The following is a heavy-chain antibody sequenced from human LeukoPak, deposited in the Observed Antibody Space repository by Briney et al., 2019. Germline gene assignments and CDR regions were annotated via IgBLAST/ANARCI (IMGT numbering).Heavy chain of an antibody. J-gene: IGHJ6*03. CDR1: GGTFSIYA. CDR3: ARVRITMVRGVISAYYYYMDV. D-gene: IGHD3-10*01. Sequence: SVKLSCKASGGTFSIYAISWVRQAPGQGLEWMGGIIPIFGTANYAQKFQGRVTITTDESTSTAYMELSSLRSEDTAVYYCARVRITMVRGVISAYYYYMDVWGKGTTVTVSS. V-gene: IGHV1-69*05. CDR2: IIPIFGTA.